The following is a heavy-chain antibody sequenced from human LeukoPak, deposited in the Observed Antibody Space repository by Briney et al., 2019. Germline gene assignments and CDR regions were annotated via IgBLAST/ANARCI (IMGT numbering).Heavy chain of an antibody. Sequence: GGSLRLSCAASGFTFSSYAMHWVRQAPGKGLEWVAVISYDGSNKYYADSVKGRFTISRDNSKNTLYLQMNSLRAEDTAVYYCARDLASGATTPLLFDYWGQGTLVTVSS. V-gene: IGHV3-30-3*01. D-gene: IGHD5-12*01. CDR1: GFTFSSYA. J-gene: IGHJ4*02. CDR3: ARDLASGATTPLLFDY. CDR2: ISYDGSNK.